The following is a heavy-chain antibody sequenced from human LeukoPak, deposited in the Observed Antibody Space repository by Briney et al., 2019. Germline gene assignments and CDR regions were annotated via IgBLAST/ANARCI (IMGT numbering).Heavy chain of an antibody. CDR3: ARGTALDDMDV. J-gene: IGHJ6*02. V-gene: IGHV4-34*01. CDR2: INHSGST. Sequence: SETLSLTCAVYGGSFSGYYWSWIRQPPGKGLEWIGEINHSGSTNYNPSLKSRVTISVDTSKNQFSLKLSSVTAADTAVYYCARGTALDDMDVWGQGTTVTVSS. CDR1: GGSFSGYY.